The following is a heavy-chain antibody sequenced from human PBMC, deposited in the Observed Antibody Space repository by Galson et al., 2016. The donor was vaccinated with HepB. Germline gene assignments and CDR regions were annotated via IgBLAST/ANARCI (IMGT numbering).Heavy chain of an antibody. D-gene: IGHD3-22*01. CDR2: IYPGDSDT. CDR1: GSSFTNFW. Sequence: QSGAEVKKPGDSLKISCKGSGSSFTNFWIAWVRQMPGKGLEWMGIIYPGDSDTRYSPSFQGQVTMSVDKSINTAYLQWSRLKASDTAMYFCARRMNYHDSSGYYLPLDPWGQGTLVIVSS. CDR3: ARRMNYHDSSGYYLPLDP. V-gene: IGHV5-51*01. J-gene: IGHJ5*02.